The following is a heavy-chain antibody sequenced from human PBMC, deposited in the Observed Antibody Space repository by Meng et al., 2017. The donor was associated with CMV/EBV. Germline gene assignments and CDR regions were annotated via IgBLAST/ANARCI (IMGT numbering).Heavy chain of an antibody. D-gene: IGHD3-3*01. CDR3: ARDRAGRITIFGVVQGGGMDV. CDR1: GGTFSSYA. V-gene: IGHV1-69*05. Sequence: KISCKASGGTFSSYAISWVRQAPGQGLEWMGGIIPIFGTANYAQKFQGRVTITTNESTSTAYMELSSLRSEDTAVYYCARDRAGRITIFGVVQGGGMDVWGQGTTVTVSS. CDR2: IIPIFGTA. J-gene: IGHJ6*02.